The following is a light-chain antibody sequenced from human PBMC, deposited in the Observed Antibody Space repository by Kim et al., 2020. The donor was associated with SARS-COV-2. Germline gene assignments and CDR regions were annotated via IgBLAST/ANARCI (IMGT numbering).Light chain of an antibody. V-gene: IGKV1-33*01. J-gene: IGKJ4*01. CDR2: DAS. CDR1: QDITNY. CDR3: QQYHNLPLT. Sequence: SASLGDRVTITCQASQDITNYLNWYHQKPGKAPKLLIYDASNLETGVPSRFSGAGSETDFTFSISSLQPEDIGTYYCQQYHNLPLTFGGGTKLEI.